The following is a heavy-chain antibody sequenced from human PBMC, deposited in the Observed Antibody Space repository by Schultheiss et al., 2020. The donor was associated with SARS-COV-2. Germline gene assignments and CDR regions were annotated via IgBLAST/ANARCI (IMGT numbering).Heavy chain of an antibody. J-gene: IGHJ4*02. CDR3: ARDKDGRGNDY. V-gene: IGHV3-53*01. Sequence: GESLKISCAASGFTVSSNYMSWVRQAPGKGLEWVSVIYSGGSTYYADSVKGRFTISRDNSKNTLYLQMNSLRAEDTAVYYCARDKDGRGNDYWGQGTLVTVSS. D-gene: IGHD4-17*01. CDR1: GFTVSSNY. CDR2: IYSGGST.